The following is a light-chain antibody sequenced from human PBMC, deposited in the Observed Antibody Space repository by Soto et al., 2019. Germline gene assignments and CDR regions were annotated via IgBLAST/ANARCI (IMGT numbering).Light chain of an antibody. CDR3: SPYAGSNNLV. V-gene: IGLV2-8*01. CDR2: EVS. J-gene: IGLJ2*01. CDR1: SSDVGGYNY. Sequence: QSVLTQPPSASGSPVQSVTISCTGSSSDVGGYNYVSWYQHHPGKAPKLMIYEVSERPSGVPDRFSGSKSGNTASLTVSGLQADDEADYYCSPYAGSNNLVFGGGTQLTVL.